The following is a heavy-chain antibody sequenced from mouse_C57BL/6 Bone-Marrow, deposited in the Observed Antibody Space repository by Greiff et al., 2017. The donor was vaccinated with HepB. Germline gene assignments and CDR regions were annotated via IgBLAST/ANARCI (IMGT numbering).Heavy chain of an antibody. CDR3: ARESYYGSFYAMDY. CDR1: GFTFSDYY. V-gene: IGHV5-16*01. CDR2: INYDGSST. D-gene: IGHD1-1*01. J-gene: IGHJ4*01. Sequence: EVKVVESEGGLVQPGSSMKLSCTASGFTFSDYYMAWVRQVPEKGLEWVANINYDGSSTYYLDSLKSRFIISRDNAKNILYLQMSSLKSEDTATYYCARESYYGSFYAMDYWGQGTSVTVSS.